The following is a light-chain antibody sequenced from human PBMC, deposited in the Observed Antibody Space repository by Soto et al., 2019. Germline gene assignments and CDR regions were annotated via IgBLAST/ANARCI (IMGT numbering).Light chain of an antibody. Sequence: IHITQSPTALSASVGDRVTITCRASQSISSWLAWYQQKPGKAPKLLIYKASTLESGVPSRFSGSGSGTEFTLTISSLQPDDFATYYCQQYNSFSTFGQGTRLEIK. V-gene: IGKV1-5*03. CDR2: KAS. CDR1: QSISSW. CDR3: QQYNSFST. J-gene: IGKJ5*01.